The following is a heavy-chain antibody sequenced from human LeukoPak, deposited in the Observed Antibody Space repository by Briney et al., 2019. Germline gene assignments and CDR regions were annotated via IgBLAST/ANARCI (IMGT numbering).Heavy chain of an antibody. Sequence: GGSLRLTCADSEFTFSNNWMSWVHQAPGKGLEWVANINQDGSEKYYVDSVKGRFTISRDNAKNSLYLQMNSLRAEDTAIYYCARTSYSRAFDIWGQGTMVTVSS. CDR1: EFTFSNNW. V-gene: IGHV3-7*02. CDR2: INQDGSEK. CDR3: ARTSYSRAFDI. J-gene: IGHJ3*02. D-gene: IGHD1-26*01.